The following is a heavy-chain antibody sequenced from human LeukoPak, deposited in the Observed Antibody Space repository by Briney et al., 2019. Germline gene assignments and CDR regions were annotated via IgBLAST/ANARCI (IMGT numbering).Heavy chain of an antibody. J-gene: IGHJ5*01. CDR2: TYHSGST. CDR1: GVSISRDDYY. Sequence: SETLSLTCSVSGVSISRDDYYWSWMRQHPGKGMEWLGTYHSGSTDYSPSLKSRLPISADMSKNQFSLRVTSVTAADTAVYYCARDNQKRWFYSWGQGTLVTVSP. V-gene: IGHV4-30-4*01. CDR3: ARDNQKRWFYS.